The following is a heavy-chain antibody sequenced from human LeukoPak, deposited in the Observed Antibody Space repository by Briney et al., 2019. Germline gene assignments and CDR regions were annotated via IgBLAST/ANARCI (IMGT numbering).Heavy chain of an antibody. CDR2: INSEGSST. V-gene: IGHV3-74*01. Sequence: GGSLRLSCEASGFTFSSYWMHWVRQASGKGLVWVSRINSEGSSTSYADSVKGRFTISRDNAKNTLYLQMNSLRAEDTAVYHCARGDLVAATYYYYYMDVWGKGTTVTVSS. J-gene: IGHJ6*03. D-gene: IGHD1-26*01. CDR1: GFTFSSYW. CDR3: ARGDLVAATYYYYYMDV.